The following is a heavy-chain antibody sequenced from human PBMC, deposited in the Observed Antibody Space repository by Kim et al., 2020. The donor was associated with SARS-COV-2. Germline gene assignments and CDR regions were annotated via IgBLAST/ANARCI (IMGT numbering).Heavy chain of an antibody. J-gene: IGHJ4*02. V-gene: IGHV5-10-1*01. CDR3: ASGAYGSGSSFGY. Sequence: YSPSFQGHVTISADKSISTAYLQWSSLKASDTAMYYCASGAYGSGSSFGYWGQGTLVTVSS. D-gene: IGHD3-10*01.